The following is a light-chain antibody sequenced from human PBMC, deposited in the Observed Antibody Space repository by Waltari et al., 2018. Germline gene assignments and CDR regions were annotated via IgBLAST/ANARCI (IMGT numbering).Light chain of an antibody. Sequence: QSVLTQPPSVSGAPGQRVTISCTGSSSNSGAGYDVHWYQQLPGTAPKLLVYGNNNRPSGVPDRFSGSNSGTSASLAITGLQAEDEADYYCQSYDSRLAVVFGGGTKVTVL. CDR1: SSNSGAGYD. J-gene: IGLJ2*01. V-gene: IGLV1-40*01. CDR3: QSYDSRLAVV. CDR2: GNN.